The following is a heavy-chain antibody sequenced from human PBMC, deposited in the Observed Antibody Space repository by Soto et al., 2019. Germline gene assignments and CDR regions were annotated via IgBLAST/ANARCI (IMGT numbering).Heavy chain of an antibody. CDR1: GYTFISYG. CDR3: ARAEPFLDY. V-gene: IGHV1-18*01. CDR2: ISAYNGNT. Sequence: ASVKVSCKASGYTFISYGISWVRQAPGQGLEWMGWISAYNGNTNYAQKLQGRVTMTTDTSPSKAYMEMTSLRSDDTAVYYCARAEPFLDYWGQGTPVNVSS. J-gene: IGHJ4*02.